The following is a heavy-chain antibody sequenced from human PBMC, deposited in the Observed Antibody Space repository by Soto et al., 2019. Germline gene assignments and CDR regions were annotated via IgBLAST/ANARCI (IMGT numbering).Heavy chain of an antibody. Sequence: PSEXLSLTCAVYGGSFSGYYWSWIRQPPGKGLEWIGEINHSGSTNYNPSLKSRVTISVDTSKNQFSLKLSSVTAADTAVYYCAKEGGLSGSYYISSSYYFDYWGQGTLVNVSS. J-gene: IGHJ4*02. CDR1: GGSFSGYY. V-gene: IGHV4-34*01. D-gene: IGHD1-26*01. CDR2: INHSGST. CDR3: AKEGGLSGSYYISSSYYFDY.